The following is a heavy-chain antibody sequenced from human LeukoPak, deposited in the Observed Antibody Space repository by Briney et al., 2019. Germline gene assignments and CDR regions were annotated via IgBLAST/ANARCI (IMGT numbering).Heavy chain of an antibody. Sequence: ASVKVSCKASGYTFTDYYMHWVRQAPGQGLEWMGIINPSGGSTSYAQKFQGRVTMTRDTSTSTVYMELSSLRSEDTAVYYCARERHITMIVVAFDYWGQGTLVTVSS. J-gene: IGHJ4*02. CDR3: ARERHITMIVVAFDY. D-gene: IGHD3-22*01. CDR2: INPSGGST. CDR1: GYTFTDYY. V-gene: IGHV1-46*01.